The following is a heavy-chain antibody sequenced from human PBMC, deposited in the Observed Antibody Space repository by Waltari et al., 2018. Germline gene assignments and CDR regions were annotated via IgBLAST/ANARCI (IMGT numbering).Heavy chain of an antibody. CDR1: GGTFSSSA. CDR3: ASEGTLTGTDGMDV. D-gene: IGHD1-20*01. Sequence: QVQLVQSGAEVKKPGSSVKVSCKASGGTFSSSAISWVRQAPGQGLEWMGGIIPIFGTANYAQKFQGRVTITTDESTSTAYMELSSLRSEDTAVYYCASEGTLTGTDGMDVWGQGTTVTVSS. J-gene: IGHJ6*02. V-gene: IGHV1-69*05. CDR2: IIPIFGTA.